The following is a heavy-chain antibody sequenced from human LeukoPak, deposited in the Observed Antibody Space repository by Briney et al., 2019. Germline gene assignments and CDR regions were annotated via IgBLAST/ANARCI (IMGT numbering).Heavy chain of an antibody. Sequence: SGGSLRLSCAASGFTFSSYSMNWVRQAPGKGLEWVSSISSSSSYIYYADSVKGRFTISRDNAKNSLYLQMNSLRAEDTAVYYCARRAVAGTITQDYWGQGTLVTVSS. CDR2: ISSSSSYI. J-gene: IGHJ4*02. CDR3: ARRAVAGTITQDY. V-gene: IGHV3-21*01. CDR1: GFTFSSYS. D-gene: IGHD6-19*01.